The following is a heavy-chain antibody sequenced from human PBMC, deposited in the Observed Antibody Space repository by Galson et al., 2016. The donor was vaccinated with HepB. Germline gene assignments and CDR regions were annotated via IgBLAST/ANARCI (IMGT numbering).Heavy chain of an antibody. Sequence: QSGAEVKKPGESLQISCKGSGYSFTSYWIGWVRQMPGKGLEWMTIINPGDSDTGYSPSFQGQVTISADKSITTAYLQWSSLKASDTAMYYCARQVVPGLFDQWGQGTLVTVSS. CDR3: ARQVVPGLFDQ. V-gene: IGHV5-51*01. D-gene: IGHD2-21*02. CDR2: INPGDSDT. CDR1: GYSFTSYW. J-gene: IGHJ4*02.